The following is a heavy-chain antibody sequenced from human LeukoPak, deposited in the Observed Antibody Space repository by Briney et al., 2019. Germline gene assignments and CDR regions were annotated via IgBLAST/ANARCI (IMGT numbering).Heavy chain of an antibody. Sequence: GGSLRLSCAASGFTFSSYDMSWVRRAPGKGLEWVSAISGSGGSTYYADSVKGRFTSSRDKSKNTPYLQMNSLRAEDTALYYCAKDASSGTYFDYWGQGTLVTVSS. CDR2: ISGSGGST. V-gene: IGHV3-23*01. CDR1: GFTFSSYD. J-gene: IGHJ4*02. D-gene: IGHD1-1*01. CDR3: AKDASSGTYFDY.